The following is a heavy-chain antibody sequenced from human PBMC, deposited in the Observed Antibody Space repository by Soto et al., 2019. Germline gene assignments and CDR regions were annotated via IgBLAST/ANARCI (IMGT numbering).Heavy chain of an antibody. CDR1: GGPFRRFA. D-gene: IGHD3-22*01. J-gene: IGHJ4*02. CDR3: ARCWSSGYLADY. Sequence: QVPLVAAGGGVEEPGSAVKVSRQASGGPFRRFAIRWGRPAPGPGLEWMGGIIPIFGTANYAQKFQGRVTITADESTSTAYMELSSLRSEDTAVYYCARCWSSGYLADYWGQGTLVTVSS. CDR2: IIPIFGTA. V-gene: IGHV1-69*01.